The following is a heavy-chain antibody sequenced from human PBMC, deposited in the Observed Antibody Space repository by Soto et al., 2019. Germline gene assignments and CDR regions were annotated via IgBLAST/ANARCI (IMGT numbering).Heavy chain of an antibody. J-gene: IGHJ6*02. V-gene: IGHV3-43*01. CDR3: AKWKISYYYGMDV. CDR1: GFTFDDYT. Sequence: GGSLRLSCAASGFTFDDYTMHWVRQAPGKGLEWVSVISCGGGSTYYADSVKGRFTISRDNSKNTPYLQMNSLRAEDTAVYYCAKWKISYYYGMDVWGQGTTVTVSS. CDR2: ISCGGGST. D-gene: IGHD1-1*01.